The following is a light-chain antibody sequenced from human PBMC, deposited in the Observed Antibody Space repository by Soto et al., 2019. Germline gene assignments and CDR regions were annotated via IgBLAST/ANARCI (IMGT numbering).Light chain of an antibody. CDR3: QQYNSYSPLT. J-gene: IGKJ4*01. CDR1: QSISNW. Sequence: DIQMTQSPSTLPASVGDRVTITCRASQSISNWLAWYQQKPGKAPKLLIFDAFSLESGVPSRFSGSRSGTEFTLTISSLQPDDYATYYCQQYNSYSPLTFGGGTKGDI. V-gene: IGKV1-5*01. CDR2: DAF.